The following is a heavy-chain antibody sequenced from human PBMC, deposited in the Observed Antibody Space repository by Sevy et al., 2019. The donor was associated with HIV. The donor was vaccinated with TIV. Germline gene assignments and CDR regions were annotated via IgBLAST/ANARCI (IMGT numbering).Heavy chain of an antibody. V-gene: IGHV1-18*01. D-gene: IGHD3-3*01. J-gene: IGHJ4*02. CDR3: ARDSSSTMYYDFWSGPPRFDH. Sequence: ASVKVSCKASGYTFSSYGISWVRQAPGQGLEWVGWISAYNGNINYTQNFQGRVTMTTDTSTSTAYMELRGLRVDDTAVYYCARDSSSTMYYDFWSGPPRFDHWGQGTLVTVSS. CDR2: ISAYNGNI. CDR1: GYTFSSYG.